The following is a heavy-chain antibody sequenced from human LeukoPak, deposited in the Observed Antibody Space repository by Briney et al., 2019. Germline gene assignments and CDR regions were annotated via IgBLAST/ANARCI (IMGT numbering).Heavy chain of an antibody. CDR2: FYYSGGT. D-gene: IGHD2-2*02. CDR3: ARGDIVVVPVAIRGYYFDY. CDR1: GGSINNYY. Sequence: SETLSLTCTVSGGSINNYYWSWIRQPPGEGLEWIGYFYYSGGTNYNPSLKSRVTISVDTSKNQFSLKLSSVTAADTAVYYCARGDIVVVPVAIRGYYFDYWGQGTLVTVSS. J-gene: IGHJ4*02. V-gene: IGHV4-59*08.